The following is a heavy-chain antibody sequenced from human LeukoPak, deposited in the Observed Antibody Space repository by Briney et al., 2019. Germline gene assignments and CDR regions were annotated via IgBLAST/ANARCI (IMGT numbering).Heavy chain of an antibody. J-gene: IGHJ4*02. CDR1: GFTFSSYG. CDR2: IRYDGSNK. V-gene: IGHV3-30*02. Sequence: AGGSLRLSCAASGFTFSSYGMHWVRQAPGKGLEWVAFIRYDGSNKYYADSVKGRFTISRDNSKNTLYLQMNSLRAEDTAVYYCAKDIAVAGRWTFDYWGQGTLVTVSS. CDR3: AKDIAVAGRWTFDY. D-gene: IGHD6-19*01.